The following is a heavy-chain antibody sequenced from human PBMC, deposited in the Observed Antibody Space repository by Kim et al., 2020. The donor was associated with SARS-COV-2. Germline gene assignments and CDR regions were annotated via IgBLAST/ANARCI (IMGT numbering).Heavy chain of an antibody. D-gene: IGHD3-16*01. Sequence: GGSLRLSCAASGFTFSRYWMTWVRQAPGKGLEWVANIKHDGSETHYGDSVTGRITISRDNAKNSLYVQMNSLRVEDTAVYYCAKEHWGPEYWGQGTLVTVSS. CDR1: GFTFSRYW. CDR3: AKEHWGPEY. V-gene: IGHV3-7*01. CDR2: IKHDGSET. J-gene: IGHJ4*02.